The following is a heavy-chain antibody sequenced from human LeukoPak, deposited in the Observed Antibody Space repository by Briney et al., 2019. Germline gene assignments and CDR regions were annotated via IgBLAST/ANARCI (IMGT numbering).Heavy chain of an antibody. D-gene: IGHD6-6*01. CDR3: ARLSSLANIAARGRTWLDP. CDR2: IYYSGYT. Sequence: PSETLSLTCAVYGGSFSGYYWSWIRQPPGKGLEWIGSIYYSGYTYYNPSLKSRVTISVDTSKNQFSLKLSSVTAADTAVYYCARLSSLANIAARGRTWLDPWGQGSLVTVSS. V-gene: IGHV4-34*01. J-gene: IGHJ5*02. CDR1: GGSFSGYY.